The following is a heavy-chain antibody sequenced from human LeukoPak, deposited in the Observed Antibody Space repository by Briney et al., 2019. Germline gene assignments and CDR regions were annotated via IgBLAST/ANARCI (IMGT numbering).Heavy chain of an antibody. CDR3: ARRKRGSGGPFDY. D-gene: IGHD6-19*01. J-gene: IGHJ4*02. CDR2: MDYSGST. V-gene: IGHV4-59*08. CDR1: GGSISDYY. Sequence: PSETLSLTCTVSGGSISDYYWTWIRQSPGTGLEWIGYMDYSGSTAYNPSLKSRVTISIDTSKKQFSLEVSSVTAADTAIYFCARRKRGSGGPFDYWGQGTLVTVSS.